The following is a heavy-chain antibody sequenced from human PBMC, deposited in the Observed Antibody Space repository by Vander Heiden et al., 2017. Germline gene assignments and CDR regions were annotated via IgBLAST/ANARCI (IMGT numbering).Heavy chain of an antibody. J-gene: IGHJ6*01. CDR1: GFTFSIYG. CDR3: SKHHYSGYYALIVG. CDR2: ISYDGVII. D-gene: IGHD5-12*01. Sequence: QVQLPASGGRVVQPGRSLSVTCAASGFTFSIYGMHWVSQAPGKGLEWVAVISYDGVIIYYADSVTGRFTVSRVNSKNTVVPHTNSLRAEDASVEDRSKHHYSGYYALIVGWG. V-gene: IGHV3-30*18.